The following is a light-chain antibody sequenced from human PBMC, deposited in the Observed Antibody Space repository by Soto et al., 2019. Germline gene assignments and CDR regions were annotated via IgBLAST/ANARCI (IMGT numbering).Light chain of an antibody. J-gene: IGLJ1*01. CDR2: EVN. Sequence: VLTQPASVSGSPGQSITISCTGSSGDIGSYNRVSWYKQHPGKAPKLIIYEVNDRPSGVSNPFSRSKSGNTASLTISGLQAEEEAEYYCSSYTKINTRACVFGKGNKVTVL. CDR1: SGDIGSYNR. V-gene: IGLV2-14*01. CDR3: SSYTKINTRACV.